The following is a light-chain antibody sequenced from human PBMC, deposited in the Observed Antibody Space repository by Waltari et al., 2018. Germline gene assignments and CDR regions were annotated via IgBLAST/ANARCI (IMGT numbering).Light chain of an antibody. CDR2: GAS. V-gene: IGKV3-20*01. Sequence: IVLTQSPDTLSLSPGERATLPCRASQAIGHNFLVWYQQKPGQAPRLLIHGASRRATGVPDRFSGSGSGTDFALTISRLEVEDFAVYYCEQYDGSVLTFGGGTKLEIK. CDR1: QAIGHNF. CDR3: EQYDGSVLT. J-gene: IGKJ4*01.